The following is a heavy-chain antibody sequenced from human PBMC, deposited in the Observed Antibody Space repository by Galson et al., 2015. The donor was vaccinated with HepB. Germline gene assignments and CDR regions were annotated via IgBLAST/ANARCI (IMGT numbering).Heavy chain of an antibody. J-gene: IGHJ4*02. CDR3: ARDYRAVCESVLTHRFDY. D-gene: IGHD2-8*01. CDR2: ISGSGGST. Sequence: SLRLSCAASGFTFSSYAMSWVRQAPGKGLEWVSSISGSGGSTYYADSVKGRFIISRDNSKNTLSLQMNSLRPEDTAVYYCARDYRAVCESVLTHRFDYWGQGTLVTASS. CDR1: GFTFSSYA. V-gene: IGHV3-23*01.